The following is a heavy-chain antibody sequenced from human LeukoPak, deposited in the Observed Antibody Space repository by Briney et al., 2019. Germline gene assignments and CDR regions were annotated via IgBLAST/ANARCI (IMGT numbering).Heavy chain of an antibody. D-gene: IGHD2-8*01. J-gene: IGHJ4*02. V-gene: IGHV3-30-3*01. Sequence: GGSLGPSCAASGFTFSTHGMHWVRQAPGKGLEWVAVISYHGSNKHYADSVKGRFTISRDNSKNSLYLQMHSLRAEDTAVYYCAKEVPPDEGSTLVYIDYWGQGTLVTVSS. CDR3: AKEVPPDEGSTLVYIDY. CDR1: GFTFSTHG. CDR2: ISYHGSNK.